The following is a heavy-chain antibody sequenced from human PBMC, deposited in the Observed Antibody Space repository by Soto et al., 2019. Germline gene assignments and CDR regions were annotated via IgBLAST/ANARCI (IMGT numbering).Heavy chain of an antibody. D-gene: IGHD6-6*01. Sequence: ASVKVSCKASGYTFTSYYMHWVRQAPGQGLEWMGIINPSGGSTSYAQKFQGRVTMTRDTSTSTVYMELSSLRSEDTAAYYCARDRLGIAAPYNYYYYMDVWGKGTTVTVSS. CDR3: ARDRLGIAAPYNYYYYMDV. CDR2: INPSGGST. CDR1: GYTFTSYY. V-gene: IGHV1-46*03. J-gene: IGHJ6*03.